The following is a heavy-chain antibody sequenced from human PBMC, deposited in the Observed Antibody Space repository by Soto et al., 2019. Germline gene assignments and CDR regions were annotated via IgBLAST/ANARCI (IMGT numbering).Heavy chain of an antibody. Sequence: SETLSLTCTVSVGSISTYYWSWIRQPPGKGLEWIGYIYYSGSTSYNPSLKSRVTISVDTSKNQFSLKLRSVTAADTAVYYCASDRSSGWDQGYGMDVWGQGTTVTASS. V-gene: IGHV4-59*01. CDR1: VGSISTYY. D-gene: IGHD6-19*01. CDR2: IYYSGST. J-gene: IGHJ6*02. CDR3: ASDRSSGWDQGYGMDV.